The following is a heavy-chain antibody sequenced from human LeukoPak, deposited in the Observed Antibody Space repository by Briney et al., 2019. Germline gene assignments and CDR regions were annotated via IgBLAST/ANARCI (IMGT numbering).Heavy chain of an antibody. J-gene: IGHJ4*02. CDR3: ARCGEMARISSCYFDY. CDR2: IYPGDSEN. V-gene: IGHV5-51*01. D-gene: IGHD5-24*01. CDR1: GYSFTYYW. Sequence: GESLKISWKGFGYSFTYYWVGWGRQMPGKGVGWMGHIYPGDSENRYSPSFQGQVAISADKSISTAYLQWSSMRASDTAMYYCARCGEMARISSCYFDYWGQGTLVTVSS.